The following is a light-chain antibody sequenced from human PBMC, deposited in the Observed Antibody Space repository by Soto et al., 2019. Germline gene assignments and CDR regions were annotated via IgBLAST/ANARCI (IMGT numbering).Light chain of an antibody. CDR1: ESVSGTY. CDR2: GAS. Sequence: EIVLTQSPGTLSLSPGERATLSCRASESVSGTYLAWYQQKPGQAPRLLIYGASSRATCIPDRFSGSGSGTDFTLTISRLEPEDFAVYSCQQYGNSPFTFGGGTKVEIK. J-gene: IGKJ4*01. V-gene: IGKV3-20*01. CDR3: QQYGNSPFT.